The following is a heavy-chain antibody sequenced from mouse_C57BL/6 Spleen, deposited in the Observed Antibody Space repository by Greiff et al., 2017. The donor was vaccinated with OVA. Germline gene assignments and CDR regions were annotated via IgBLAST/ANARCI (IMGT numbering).Heavy chain of an antibody. Sequence: DVKLVESGGGLVKPGGSLKLSCAASGFTFSDYGMHWVRQAPEKGLEWVAYISSGSSTIYYADTVKGRFTISRDNAKNTLFLQMTSLRSEDTAMYYCARLLTGAYWGQGTLVTVSA. CDR2: ISSGSSTI. CDR3: ARLLTGAY. J-gene: IGHJ3*01. CDR1: GFTFSDYG. D-gene: IGHD4-1*01. V-gene: IGHV5-17*01.